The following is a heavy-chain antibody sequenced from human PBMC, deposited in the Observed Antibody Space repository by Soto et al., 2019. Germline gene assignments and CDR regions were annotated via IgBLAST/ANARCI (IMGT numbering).Heavy chain of an antibody. V-gene: IGHV3-53*04. CDR1: GFTVSSNY. Sequence: VQLVESGGGLVQPGGSLRLSCAASGFTVSSNYMSWVRQAPGKGLEWVSVIYSGGSTYYADSVKGRFTISRHNSKNTLYLQMNSLRAEDTAVYYCARSSVRVAGAFDIWGQGTMVTVSS. CDR3: ARSSVRVAGAFDI. CDR2: IYSGGST. D-gene: IGHD2-15*01. J-gene: IGHJ3*02.